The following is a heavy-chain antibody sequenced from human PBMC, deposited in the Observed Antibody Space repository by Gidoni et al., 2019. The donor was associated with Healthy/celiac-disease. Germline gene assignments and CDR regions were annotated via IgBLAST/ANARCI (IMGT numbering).Heavy chain of an antibody. CDR3: ARDSWFYYYYYCGMDV. D-gene: IGHD6-13*01. CDR2: ISAYNGNT. V-gene: IGHV1-18*01. Sequence: QLQLVQSAAEVKKPGASGKVSCKASGDTFTSYGIRWVRQAPGQGLEWMGWISAYNGNTNYAQKLQGRVTMTTDTSTSTAYMELRSLRSDDTAVYYCARDSWFYYYYYCGMDVWGQGTTVTVSS. J-gene: IGHJ6*02. CDR1: GDTFTSYG.